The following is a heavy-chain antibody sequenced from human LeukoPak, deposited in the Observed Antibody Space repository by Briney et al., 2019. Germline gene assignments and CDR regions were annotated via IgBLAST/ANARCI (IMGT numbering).Heavy chain of an antibody. V-gene: IGHV3-30*18. J-gene: IGHJ5*02. D-gene: IGHD6-19*01. Sequence: GGSLRLSCAASGFTFSSYGMHWVRQAPGKGLEWVAVISYDGSNKYYADSVKGRFTISRDNSKNTLYLQMNSLRAEDTAVYYCAKCWYSSGWYPASWGQGTPVTVSS. CDR3: AKCWYSSGWYPAS. CDR2: ISYDGSNK. CDR1: GFTFSSYG.